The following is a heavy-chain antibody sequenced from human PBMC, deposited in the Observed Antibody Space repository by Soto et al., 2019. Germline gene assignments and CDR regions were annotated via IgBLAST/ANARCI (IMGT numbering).Heavy chain of an antibody. V-gene: IGHV5-51*01. Sequence: GESLKISCKGSGYTFTDYWIGWVRQLPGKGLEWMGIIYPGDSDTRYSPSFQGHVTITVDKSTSTAYLQWNTLKASETAMYYCERTPSHLRYYYYAMDVWGQGTTVTVSS. CDR3: ERTPSHLRYYYYAMDV. D-gene: IGHD2-15*01. CDR2: IYPGDSDT. CDR1: GYTFTDYW. J-gene: IGHJ6*02.